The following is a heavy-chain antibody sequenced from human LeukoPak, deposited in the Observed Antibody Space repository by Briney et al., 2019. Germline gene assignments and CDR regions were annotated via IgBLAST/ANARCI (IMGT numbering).Heavy chain of an antibody. J-gene: IGHJ4*02. D-gene: IGHD3-10*01. V-gene: IGHV3-23*01. Sequence: GGSLRLSCAASGFTFSSYAMSWVRQAPGKGLEWVSAISCSGGSTYYADSVKGRFTISRDNSKNTLYLQMNSLRAEDTAVYYCATRRYGSGSYYNVGFDYWGQGTLVTVSS. CDR1: GFTFSSYA. CDR2: ISCSGGST. CDR3: ATRRYGSGSYYNVGFDY.